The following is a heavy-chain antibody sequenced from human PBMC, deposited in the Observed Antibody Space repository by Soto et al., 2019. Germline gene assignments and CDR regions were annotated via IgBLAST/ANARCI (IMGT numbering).Heavy chain of an antibody. J-gene: IGHJ3*02. Sequence: SETLSLTCTVSGGSISSGGYYWSWIRQHPGKGLGWIGYIYYSGSTYYNPSLKSRVTISVDTSKNQFSLKLSSVTAADTAVYYCARDGIVGAHDAFDIWGQGTMVTVSS. CDR1: GGSISSGGYY. CDR3: ARDGIVGAHDAFDI. V-gene: IGHV4-31*03. CDR2: IYYSGST. D-gene: IGHD1-26*01.